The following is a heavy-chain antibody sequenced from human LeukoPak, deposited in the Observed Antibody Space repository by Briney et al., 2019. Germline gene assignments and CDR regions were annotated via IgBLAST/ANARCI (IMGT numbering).Heavy chain of an antibody. V-gene: IGHV3-15*01. CDR1: GFTFGDYA. CDR3: TTDETPPS. D-gene: IGHD2-15*01. CDR2: IKSKTDGGTT. J-gene: IGHJ4*02. Sequence: PGGSLRLSCTASGFTFGDYAMSWVRQAPGEGLEWIARIKSKTDGGTTDYTAPVKGRFTISRDDSKNALYLQMNSLKTEDTAVYYCTTDETPPSWGQGTLVTVSS.